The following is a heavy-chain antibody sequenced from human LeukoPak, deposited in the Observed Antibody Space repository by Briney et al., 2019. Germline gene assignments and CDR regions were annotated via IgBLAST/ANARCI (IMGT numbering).Heavy chain of an antibody. CDR3: ARDEAVYYYDSSGYSPFDY. J-gene: IGHJ4*02. D-gene: IGHD3-22*01. V-gene: IGHV3-33*01. CDR1: GFTFSSYG. CDR2: IWYDGSNK. Sequence: PGGSLRLSCAASGFTFSSYGMHWVRQAPGKGLEWVAVIWYDGSNKYYADSVKGRFTISRDNSKNTLYLQMNSLRAEDTAVYYCARDEAVYYYDSSGYSPFDYWGQGTLVTVSS.